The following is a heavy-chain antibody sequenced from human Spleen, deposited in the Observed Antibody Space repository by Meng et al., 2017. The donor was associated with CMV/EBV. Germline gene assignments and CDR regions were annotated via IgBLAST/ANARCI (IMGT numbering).Heavy chain of an antibody. CDR2: TYYTGST. V-gene: IGHV4-39*07. D-gene: IGHD6-6*01. CDR3: ARDRRYSSPSNWFDP. Sequence: SETLSLTCTVSGGSISRSTYYWGWIRQTPGKGLGWIGSTYYTGSTYYKPSLRSRVTLSVDTSTNQFSLRLSSVTAADTAVYYCARDRRYSSPSNWFDPWGQGTLVTVSS. CDR1: GGSISRSTYY. J-gene: IGHJ5*02.